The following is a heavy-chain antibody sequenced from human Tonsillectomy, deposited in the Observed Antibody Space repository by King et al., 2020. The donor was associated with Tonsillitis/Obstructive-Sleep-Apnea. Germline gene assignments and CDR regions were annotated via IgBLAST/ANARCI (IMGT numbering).Heavy chain of an antibody. CDR2: IIPISGTT. CDR1: GGSFTTYA. J-gene: IGHJ4*02. V-gene: IGHV1-69*01. Sequence: QLVQSGAEVKTPGSSVKVSCKASGGSFTTYAISWVRQAPGQGLEWMGGIIPISGTTNYAQKFQGRVSITADESTSTAFMQLSSLRSEDTAIYFCAGERLTLRPILIPSHFDSWGQGTLVTVSS. D-gene: IGHD3-16*01. CDR3: AGERLTLRPILIPSHFDS.